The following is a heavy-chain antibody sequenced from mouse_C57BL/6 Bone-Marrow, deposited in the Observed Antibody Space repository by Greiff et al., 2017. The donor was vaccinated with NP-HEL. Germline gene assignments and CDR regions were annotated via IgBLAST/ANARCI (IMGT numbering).Heavy chain of an antibody. Sequence: EVQRVESGPGLAKPSQTLSLTCSVTGYSITSDYWNWIRKFPGNKLEYMGYISYSGSTYYNPSLKSRISITRDTSKNQYYLQLNSVTTEDTATYYCARYSDYGSSYRYWYFDVWGTGTTVTVSS. J-gene: IGHJ1*03. CDR1: GYSITSDY. CDR2: ISYSGST. D-gene: IGHD1-1*01. V-gene: IGHV3-8*01. CDR3: ARYSDYGSSYRYWYFDV.